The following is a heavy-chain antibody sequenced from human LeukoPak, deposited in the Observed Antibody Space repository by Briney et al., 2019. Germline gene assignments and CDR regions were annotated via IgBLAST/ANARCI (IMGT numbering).Heavy chain of an antibody. CDR3: ARIQSRIIAARPGNPAFDY. CDR2: ISTYNDNT. J-gene: IGHJ4*02. V-gene: IGHV1-18*01. D-gene: IGHD6-6*01. CDR1: GYTFTSYD. Sequence: ASVRVSCKASGYTFTSYDISWVRQAPGQGLEWMGWISTYNDNTHYAQKLQGRVTMTTDTSTSTVYMELKSLRSDDTAVYYCARIQSRIIAARPGNPAFDYWGRGTLVTVSS.